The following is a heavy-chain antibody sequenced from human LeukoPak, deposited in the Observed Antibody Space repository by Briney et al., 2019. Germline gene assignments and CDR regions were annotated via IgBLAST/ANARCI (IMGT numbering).Heavy chain of an antibody. J-gene: IGHJ4*02. V-gene: IGHV3-23*01. CDR1: GFTFSSYA. D-gene: IGHD2-2*01. CDR3: AKSGYCSSTSCLYYFDY. Sequence: PGGSLRLSCAASGFTFSSYAMSWVRQAPGKGLEWVSAISGSGGSTYYADSVMGRFTISRDNSKNTLYLQMNSLRAEDTAVYYCAKSGYCSSTSCLYYFDYWGQGTLVTVSS. CDR2: ISGSGGST.